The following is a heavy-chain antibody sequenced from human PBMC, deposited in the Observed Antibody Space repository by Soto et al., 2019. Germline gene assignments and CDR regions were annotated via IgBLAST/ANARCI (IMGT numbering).Heavy chain of an antibody. D-gene: IGHD3-3*01. CDR1: GDSVSSNSAA. J-gene: IGHJ5*02. Sequence: SQTLSLTCAISGDSVSSNSAAWNWIRQSPSRGLEWLGRTYYRSKWYNDYAVSVKSRITINPDTSKNQFSLQLNSVTPEDTAVYYCASSRRNNYDFWSGYQNWFDPWGQGTLVTASA. V-gene: IGHV6-1*01. CDR3: ASSRRNNYDFWSGYQNWFDP. CDR2: TYYRSKWYN.